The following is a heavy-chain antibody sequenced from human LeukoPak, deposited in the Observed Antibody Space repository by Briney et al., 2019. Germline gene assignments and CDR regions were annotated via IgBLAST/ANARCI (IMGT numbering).Heavy chain of an antibody. J-gene: IGHJ6*03. Sequence: GGSLRLSCAASGFTFSAYGVTWVRQAPGKGLEWVAVISYDGSDKYYADSVKGRFTISRDNSKNTMYLQMNSLRAEDTAVYYCARSDRFLYYYYMDVWGKGTTVTVSS. CDR2: ISYDGSDK. V-gene: IGHV3-30*05. CDR3: ARSDRFLYYYYMDV. CDR1: GFTFSAYG. D-gene: IGHD3-3*01.